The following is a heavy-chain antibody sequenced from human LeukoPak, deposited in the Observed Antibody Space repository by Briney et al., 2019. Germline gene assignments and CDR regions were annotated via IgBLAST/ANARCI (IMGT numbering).Heavy chain of an antibody. D-gene: IGHD1-26*01. CDR1: GFSFRSYD. CDR3: ARGTVGAGVFDI. V-gene: IGHV3-13*01. Sequence: GGSLRLSCAASGFSFRSYDMHWVRRATGKGLEWVSAIATTGDTYYPGSVKGRFTISRENAKNSLYLQMNSLRAGDTAVYYCARGTVGAGVFDIWGPGTMVTVSS. J-gene: IGHJ3*02. CDR2: IATTGDT.